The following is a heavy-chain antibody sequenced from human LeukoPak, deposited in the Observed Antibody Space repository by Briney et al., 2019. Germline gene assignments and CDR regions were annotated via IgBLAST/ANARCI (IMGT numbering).Heavy chain of an antibody. CDR1: GFTFNNYA. Sequence: GGSLRLSCEASGFTFNNYAMNWVRQAPAKGLEWVSAMSCVGGTTYYPASVRGRFTISRDNSNNILSPQMSSLRVEDTAVYYCAKGSQWLLRGGAYFDSWGPGTPVSVSS. CDR2: MSCVGGTT. D-gene: IGHD6-19*01. V-gene: IGHV3-23*01. J-gene: IGHJ4*02. CDR3: AKGSQWLLRGGAYFDS.